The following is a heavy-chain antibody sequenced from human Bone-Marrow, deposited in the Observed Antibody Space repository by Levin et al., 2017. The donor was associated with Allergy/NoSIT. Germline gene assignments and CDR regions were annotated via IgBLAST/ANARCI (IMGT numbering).Heavy chain of an antibody. V-gene: IGHV3-15*01. Sequence: LGESLKISCAASGFTFSNAWMSWVRQAPGKGLEWVGRIKSKTDGGTTDYAAPVKGRFTISRDDSKNTLYLQMNSLKTEDTAVYYCTTQNTPKTEIRCSGGSCFSRGHYYYMDVWGKGTTVTVSS. J-gene: IGHJ6*03. CDR1: GFTFSNAW. D-gene: IGHD2-15*01. CDR2: IKSKTDGGTT. CDR3: TTQNTPKTEIRCSGGSCFSRGHYYYMDV.